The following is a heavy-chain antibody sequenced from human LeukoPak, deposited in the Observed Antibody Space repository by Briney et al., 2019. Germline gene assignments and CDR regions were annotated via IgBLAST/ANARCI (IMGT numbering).Heavy chain of an antibody. Sequence: GGSLRLSCAASGFTFSSHGMNWVRQAPGKGLEWVSGISPNGVITYYADSVKGRFTISRDNSKGTVYLQMNSLRPENTAVYYCAKDDAWLQYGDWGRGTLVTVSS. CDR2: ISPNGVIT. J-gene: IGHJ4*02. V-gene: IGHV3-23*01. CDR1: GFTFSSHG. CDR3: AKDDAWLQYGD. D-gene: IGHD5-24*01.